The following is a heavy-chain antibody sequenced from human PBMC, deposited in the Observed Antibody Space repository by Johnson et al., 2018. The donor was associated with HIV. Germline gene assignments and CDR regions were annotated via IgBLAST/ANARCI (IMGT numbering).Heavy chain of an antibody. V-gene: IGHV3-13*01. Sequence: VQLVESGGGLVQPGGSLRLSCAASGFTFSSYDMHWVRQATGKGLEWVSAIGTAGDTYYPGSVKGRFTISRDNAKNSLYLQMNSLRAEDTALYYCARAPTRGDAFDIWGQGTMVTVSS. CDR1: GFTFSSYD. CDR2: IGTAGDT. CDR3: ARAPTRGDAFDI. J-gene: IGHJ3*02.